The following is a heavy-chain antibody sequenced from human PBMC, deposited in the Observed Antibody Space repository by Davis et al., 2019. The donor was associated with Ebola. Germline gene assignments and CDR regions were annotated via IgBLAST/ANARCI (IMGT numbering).Heavy chain of an antibody. CDR2: ISSSSSTI. V-gene: IGHV3-48*02. CDR3: ARDPGPARRYYYYGMDV. CDR1: GFTFSSYS. J-gene: IGHJ6*02. D-gene: IGHD6-6*01. Sequence: GGSLRPSCPASGFTFSSYSMNWVRQAPGKGLEWVSYISSSSSTIYYADSVKGRFTIPRDNAKNSLYLQMNSLRDEDTAVYYCARDPGPARRYYYYGMDVWGQGTTVTVSS.